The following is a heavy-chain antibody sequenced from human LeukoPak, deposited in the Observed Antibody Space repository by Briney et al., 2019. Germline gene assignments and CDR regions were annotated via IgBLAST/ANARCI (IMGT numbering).Heavy chain of an antibody. CDR2: IYHSGST. V-gene: IGHV4-30-2*01. CDR3: ALAVAGPDYYFDY. CDR1: GGSISSGGYS. D-gene: IGHD6-19*01. Sequence: SQTLPLTCAVSGGSISSGGYSWSWIRQPPGKGLEWIGYIYHSGSTYYNPSLKSRVTISVDRSKNQFSLKLSSVTAADTAVYYCALAVAGPDYYFDYWGQGTLVTVSS. J-gene: IGHJ4*02.